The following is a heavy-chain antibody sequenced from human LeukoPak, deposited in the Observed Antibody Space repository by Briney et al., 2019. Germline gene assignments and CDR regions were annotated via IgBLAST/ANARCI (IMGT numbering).Heavy chain of an antibody. CDR1: GFSFSTYG. J-gene: IGHJ4*02. Sequence: GGPLRLSCAASGFSFSTYGMHWVRQAPGKGLEWVAAIWSDGSNKNYADSVKGRFTISRDNSKNTLYLQMNSLRTEDTAVYYCARDWAVGWGQGTLVSVSS. D-gene: IGHD3-10*01. V-gene: IGHV3-33*01. CDR3: ARDWAVG. CDR2: IWSDGSNK.